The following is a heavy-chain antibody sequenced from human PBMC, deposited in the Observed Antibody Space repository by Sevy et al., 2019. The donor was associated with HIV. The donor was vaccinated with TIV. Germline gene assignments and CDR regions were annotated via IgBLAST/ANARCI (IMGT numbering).Heavy chain of an antibody. CDR2: IYYSGST. V-gene: IGHV4-59*01. Sequence: TLSLTCSVSGGSIRNYYWSWIRQTPGKGLEWIGYIYYSGSTNYNPSLKSRVTISVDTSKNQFSLKLSSVTAADTAVYYCARARGTMIVVAPDYWGQGTLVTVSS. J-gene: IGHJ4*02. D-gene: IGHD3-22*01. CDR3: ARARGTMIVVAPDY. CDR1: GGSIRNYY.